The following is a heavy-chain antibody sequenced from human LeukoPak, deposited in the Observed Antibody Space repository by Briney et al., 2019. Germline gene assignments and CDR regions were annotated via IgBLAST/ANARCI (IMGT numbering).Heavy chain of an antibody. CDR1: GGSFSGYY. V-gene: IGHV4-34*01. D-gene: IGHD6-19*01. Sequence: SETLSLTCAVYGGSFSGYYWSWIRQPPGKGLEWIGEINHSGSTNYNPSLKSRVTISVDTSKNQFSLKLSSVTAADTAVYYCARWAVEGYFDYWGQGTLVTVSS. CDR3: ARWAVEGYFDY. J-gene: IGHJ4*02. CDR2: INHSGST.